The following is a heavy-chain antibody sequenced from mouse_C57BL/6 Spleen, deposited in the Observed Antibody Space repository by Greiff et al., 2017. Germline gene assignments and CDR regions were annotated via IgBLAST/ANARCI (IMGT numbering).Heavy chain of an antibody. D-gene: IGHD1-1*01. CDR3: ARPALYYGSSYLWYFDV. CDR1: GYTFTSYW. Sequence: QVQLKQPGAELVMPGASVKLSCKASGYTFTSYWMHWVKQRPGQGLEWIGEIDPSDSYTNYNQKFKGKSTLTVDKSSSTAYMQLSSLTSEDSAVYYCARPALYYGSSYLWYFDVWGTGTTVTVSS. CDR2: IDPSDSYT. V-gene: IGHV1-69*01. J-gene: IGHJ1*03.